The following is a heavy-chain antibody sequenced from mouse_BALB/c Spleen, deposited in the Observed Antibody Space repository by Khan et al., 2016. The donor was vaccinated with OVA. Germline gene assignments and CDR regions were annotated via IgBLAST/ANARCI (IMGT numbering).Heavy chain of an antibody. CDR2: IYPGTVST. Sequence: QVQLKESGAELVRPGASVNLSCKTSGYIFTSYWIHWVKQRSGQGLEWIARIYPGTVSTYYNEKFKGKATLTADKSSSTAYMQLSSLKSEDSAVYCFAVPYDSSHYFDYWGQGTTLTVSS. V-gene: IGHV1-76*01. CDR1: GYIFTSYW. D-gene: IGHD1-1*01. CDR3: AVPYDSSHYFDY. J-gene: IGHJ2*01.